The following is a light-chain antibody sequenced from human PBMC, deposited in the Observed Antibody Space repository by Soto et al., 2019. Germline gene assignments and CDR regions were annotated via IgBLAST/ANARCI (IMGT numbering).Light chain of an antibody. Sequence: DIQMTQSPSSLSASVGARVTITCRASQNINFYLNWFQQKPGKAPKVLIYAASSLQVGVPSRFSGSGSGTDFTLTISSLQPEDFATYFCQQSYNTPTFGGGTKVEI. CDR1: QNINFY. J-gene: IGKJ4*01. V-gene: IGKV1-39*01. CDR3: QQSYNTPT. CDR2: AAS.